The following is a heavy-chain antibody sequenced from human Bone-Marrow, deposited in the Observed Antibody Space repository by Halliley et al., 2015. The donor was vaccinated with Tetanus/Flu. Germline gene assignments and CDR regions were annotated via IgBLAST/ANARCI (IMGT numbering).Heavy chain of an antibody. D-gene: IGHD4-17*01. CDR3: ARDGGMTKGHFDS. V-gene: IGHV1-69*06. CDR1: GDTFSMYL. CDR2: ISPAFDKA. Sequence: QVQLVQSGAEVRKPGSSVKVSCKASGDTFSMYLIDWLRQAPGQSPEWMGGISPAFDKANYAQKFQGRVTITADTSTRTVYLELSSLRSEDSALYYCARDGGMTKGHFDSWGQGTLVTVSS. J-gene: IGHJ4*02.